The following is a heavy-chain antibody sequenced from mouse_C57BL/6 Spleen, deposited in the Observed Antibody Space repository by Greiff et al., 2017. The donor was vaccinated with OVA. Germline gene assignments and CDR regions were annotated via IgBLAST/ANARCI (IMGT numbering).Heavy chain of an antibody. Sequence: QVQLQQSGAELVKPGASVKLSCKASGYTFTSYWMQWVKQRPGQGLEWIGEIDPSDSYTNYNQKFKGKATLTVDTSSSTAYMQLSSLTSEDSAVYYCARKGGLNWDAYWGQGTLVTVSA. CDR1: GYTFTSYW. V-gene: IGHV1-50*01. CDR2: IDPSDSYT. CDR3: ARKGGLNWDAY. D-gene: IGHD4-1*01. J-gene: IGHJ3*01.